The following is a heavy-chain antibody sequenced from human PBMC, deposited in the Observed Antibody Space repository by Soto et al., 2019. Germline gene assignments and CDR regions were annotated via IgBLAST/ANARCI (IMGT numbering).Heavy chain of an antibody. CDR3: ASLTYDRSGTYFDY. V-gene: IGHV4-59*01. J-gene: IGHJ4*02. D-gene: IGHD3-22*01. CDR1: GGSISSYY. Sequence: HVQLQESGPGLVKTSETLSLTCTVSGGSISSYYWSWIRQPPGKGLAWIGYIYYSGSTNYNPSLKSRVTISVDTSKNPFSLKLSSVTAADTAVYYCASLTYDRSGTYFDYWGQGTLVTVSS. CDR2: IYYSGST.